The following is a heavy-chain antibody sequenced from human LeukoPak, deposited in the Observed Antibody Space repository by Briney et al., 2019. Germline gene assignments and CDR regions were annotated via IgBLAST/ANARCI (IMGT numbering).Heavy chain of an antibody. J-gene: IGHJ4*02. Sequence: GGSLRLSCAASRFTFSSHWMSWVRQAPGKGLEWVANIKHDGSEKKYVDSVKGRFTTSRDNAKNSLYLQMNSLRAEDTAVYYCARDPSGYSSVDYWGQGTLVTVSS. V-gene: IGHV3-7*03. CDR3: ARDPSGYSSVDY. D-gene: IGHD6-19*01. CDR2: IKHDGSEK. CDR1: RFTFSSHW.